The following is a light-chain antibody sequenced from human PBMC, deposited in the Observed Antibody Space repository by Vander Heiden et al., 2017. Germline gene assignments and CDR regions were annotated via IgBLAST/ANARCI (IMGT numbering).Light chain of an antibody. Sequence: DGVMTQPPLSLPVTLGQPASISCRSSQSLVYSDGNTYLSWFQQRPGQSPRRLIYKVSNWDSGVPDRFSGSGSGTNFTLQISRVEAEDVGVYYCVQGTHWPYTFGQGTKLEIK. CDR3: VQGTHWPYT. J-gene: IGKJ2*01. V-gene: IGKV2D-30*01. CDR2: KVS. CDR1: QSLVYSDGNTY.